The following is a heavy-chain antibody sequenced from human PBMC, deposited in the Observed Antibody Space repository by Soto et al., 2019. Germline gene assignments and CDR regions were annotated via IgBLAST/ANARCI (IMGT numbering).Heavy chain of an antibody. J-gene: IGHJ6*03. CDR2: MNPNSGNT. Sequence: QVQLVQSGAEVKKPGASVKVSCKASGYTFTSYDINWVRQATGQGLEWMGWMNPNSGNTGYAQKFQGTVTMTRNTSISTAYMELSSLRSEDTAVYYCARGGYCSSTSCYGYYYYYYYMDVWGKGTTVTVSS. CDR1: GYTFTSYD. V-gene: IGHV1-8*01. CDR3: ARGGYCSSTSCYGYYYYYYYMDV. D-gene: IGHD2-2*01.